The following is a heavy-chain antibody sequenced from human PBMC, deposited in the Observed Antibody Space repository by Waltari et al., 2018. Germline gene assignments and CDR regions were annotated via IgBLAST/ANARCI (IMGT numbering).Heavy chain of an antibody. CDR3: AKTLLLSLYALDV. CDR2: VMHRGNT. J-gene: IGHJ6*01. D-gene: IGHD1-26*01. Sequence: QVHLQQWGAGLFKPSETLSLTCGVYGGPLSGHYWSWIRQSPERGLAWSGEVMHRGNTTYNPSLSGRATISVDTARSQVSLKLHSVTAADTAVYYCAKTLLLSLYALDVWGQGTTVIVSS. V-gene: IGHV4-34*02. CDR1: GGPLSGHY.